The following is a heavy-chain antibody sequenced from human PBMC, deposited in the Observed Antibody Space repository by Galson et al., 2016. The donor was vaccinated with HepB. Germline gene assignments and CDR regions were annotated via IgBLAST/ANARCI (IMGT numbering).Heavy chain of an antibody. CDR3: MRHGSNSGWLTAFQN. J-gene: IGHJ1*01. CDR1: GYTFTSYY. D-gene: IGHD5-12*01. V-gene: IGHV1-46*01. Sequence: SVKVSCKASGYTFTSYYMHWVRQAPGQGLEWMGIINPSGGSTSYAQQFQGRVTMTRDTSTSTVYMELSSLRSEDTAIYYCMRHGSNSGWLTAFQNWGQGTLVTVSA. CDR2: INPSGGST.